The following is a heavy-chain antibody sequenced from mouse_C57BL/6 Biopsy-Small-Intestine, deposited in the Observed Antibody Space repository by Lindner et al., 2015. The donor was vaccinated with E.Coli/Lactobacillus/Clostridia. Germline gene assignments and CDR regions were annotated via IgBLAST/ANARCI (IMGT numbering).Heavy chain of an antibody. V-gene: IGHV1-62-2*01. CDR3: ARHEVDWGRFAY. Sequence: VQLQESGAELMKPGASVKLSCKASGYTFTEYTIHWVKQRSGQGLEWIGWFYPGSGSIKYNEKFKDKATLTADKSSSTVYMELSRLTSEDSAVYFCARHEVDWGRFAYWGQGTLVTVSA. D-gene: IGHD4-1*01. CDR1: GYTFTEYT. CDR2: FYPGSGSI. J-gene: IGHJ3*01.